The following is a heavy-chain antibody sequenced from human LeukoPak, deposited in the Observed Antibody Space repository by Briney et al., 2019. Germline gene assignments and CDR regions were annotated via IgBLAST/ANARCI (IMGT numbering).Heavy chain of an antibody. CDR2: ISSSSRTI. J-gene: IGHJ4*02. CDR1: GFTFSSYS. D-gene: IGHD6-19*01. Sequence: GGSLRLFCAASGFTFSSYSINWVRQAPGKGLEWLSYISSSSRTISYADSLKGRFTVSRDNAKNSLDLQMNSVRVEDTAVYYCARVGTSGWKSDYWGQGTLVTVSS. V-gene: IGHV3-48*04. CDR3: ARVGTSGWKSDY.